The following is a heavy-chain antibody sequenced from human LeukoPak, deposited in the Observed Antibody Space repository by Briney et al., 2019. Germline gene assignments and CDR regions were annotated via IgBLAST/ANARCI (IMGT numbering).Heavy chain of an antibody. CDR3: AKEGYCSSTSCYKVGYNWFDP. D-gene: IGHD2-2*02. J-gene: IGHJ5*02. V-gene: IGHV3-23*01. Sequence: GGSLRLSCAASGFTFSSYAMSWVRRAPGKGLEWVSAISGSGGSTYYADSVKGRFTISRDNSKNTLYLQMNSLRAEDTAVYYCAKEGYCSSTSCYKVGYNWFDPWGQGTLVTVSS. CDR2: ISGSGGST. CDR1: GFTFSSYA.